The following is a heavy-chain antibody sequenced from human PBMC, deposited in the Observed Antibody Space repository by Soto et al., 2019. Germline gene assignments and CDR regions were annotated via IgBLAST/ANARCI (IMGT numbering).Heavy chain of an antibody. CDR3: ARVGSCSAFDI. Sequence: QVQLQESGPGLVKPSETLSLTCTVSGGSISSYYWCWIRQPPGKGLEWIGYIYYSGSTNYNPSRKRRVTISVDTSKNQFSLKLSSVTAADTAVYYCARVGSCSAFDIWGQGTMVTVSS. D-gene: IGHD1-26*01. CDR2: IYYSGST. V-gene: IGHV4-59*01. CDR1: GGSISSYY. J-gene: IGHJ3*02.